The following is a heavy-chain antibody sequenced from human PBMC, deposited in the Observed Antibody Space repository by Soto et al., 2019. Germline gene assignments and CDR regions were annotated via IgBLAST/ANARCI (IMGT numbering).Heavy chain of an antibody. Sequence: PSETLSLTCSVSGGTITSGRSSWNWIRQSPGKGLEWIAYIYHSGSTYYNPSLKSRVTISVDRSENQFSLKLTSVTAADTAVYYCARIRLYYYDSSGYYDYFDYWGQGTLVTVSS. V-gene: IGHV4-30-2*06. CDR2: IYHSGST. CDR3: ARIRLYYYDSSGYYDYFDY. CDR1: GGTITSGRSS. D-gene: IGHD3-22*01. J-gene: IGHJ4*02.